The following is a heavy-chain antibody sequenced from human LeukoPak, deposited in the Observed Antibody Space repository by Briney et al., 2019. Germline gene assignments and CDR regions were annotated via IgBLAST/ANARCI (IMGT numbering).Heavy chain of an antibody. CDR3: AREIRGDFWSGPALRYYYYMDV. Sequence: PSETLSLTCTVSGYSISSGYYWGWIRQPPGKGLEWIGSIYHSGSTYYNPSLKSRVTISVDTSKNQFSLKLSSVTAADTAVYYCAREIRGDFWSGPALRYYYYMDVWGKGTTVTVSS. D-gene: IGHD3-3*01. CDR2: IYHSGST. CDR1: GYSISSGYY. J-gene: IGHJ6*03. V-gene: IGHV4-38-2*02.